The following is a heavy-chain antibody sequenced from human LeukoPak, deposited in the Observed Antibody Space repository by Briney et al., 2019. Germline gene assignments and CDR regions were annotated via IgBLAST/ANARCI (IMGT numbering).Heavy chain of an antibody. V-gene: IGHV4-59*01. CDR1: TDSISTYY. CDR2: ISYGGST. J-gene: IGHJ4*02. CDR3: ASETTNSIGYLPH. Sequence: PSETLSLTCSVSTDSISTYYWSWIRQPPGKGLEWIGYISYGGSTDYNPSLKSRVTISLDTTNKHFSLRLTSVTTADTAVYYCASETTNSIGYLPHWGQGVLVTVSS. D-gene: IGHD3-22*01.